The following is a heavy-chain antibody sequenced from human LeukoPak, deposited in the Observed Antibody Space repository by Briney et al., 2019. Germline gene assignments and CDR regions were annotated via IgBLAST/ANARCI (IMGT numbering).Heavy chain of an antibody. J-gene: IGHJ5*02. V-gene: IGHV4-30-2*01. Sequence: SQTLSLTCTVSGGSISSGGYYWSWIRQPPGKGLEWIGYIYHSGSTYYNPSLKSRVTISVDRSKNQFSLKLSSVTAADTAVYYCARAGYCSSTSCYYWFDPWGQGTLVTVSS. CDR3: ARAGYCSSTSCYYWFDP. CDR2: IYHSGST. CDR1: GGSISSGGYY. D-gene: IGHD2-2*01.